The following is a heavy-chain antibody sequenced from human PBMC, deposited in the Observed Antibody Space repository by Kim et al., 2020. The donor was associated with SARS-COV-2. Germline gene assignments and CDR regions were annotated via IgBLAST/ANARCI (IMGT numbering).Heavy chain of an antibody. CDR3: ARHEAPITMIVGGAFDI. CDR1: GYSFTSYW. Sequence: GESLKISCKGSGYSFTSYWIGWVRQMPGKGLEWMGIIYPGDSDTRYIPSFQGQVTISADKSISTAYLQWSSLKASDTAMYYCARHEAPITMIVGGAFDIWGQGTMVTVSS. V-gene: IGHV5-51*01. J-gene: IGHJ3*02. D-gene: IGHD3-22*01. CDR2: IYPGDSDT.